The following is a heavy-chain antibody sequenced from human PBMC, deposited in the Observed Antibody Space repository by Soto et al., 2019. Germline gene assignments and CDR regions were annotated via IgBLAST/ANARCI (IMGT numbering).Heavy chain of an antibody. CDR1: TGSFTGHF. CDR2: INPTRGT. D-gene: IGHD5-12*01. V-gene: IGHV4-34*01. J-gene: IGHJ4*02. CDR3: ARHCPDIVAAITWGYYFDY. Sequence: PSETLSLTCAVNTGSFTGHFWGWIRQPPGKGLEWIGEINPTRGTNYNPSLKSRVAISIEMSTIQFSLALSSVTAADTAVYYCARHCPDIVAAITWGYYFDYWGQGTMVTVSS.